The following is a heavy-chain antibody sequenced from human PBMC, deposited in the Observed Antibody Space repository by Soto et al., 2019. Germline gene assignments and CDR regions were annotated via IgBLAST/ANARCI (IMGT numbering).Heavy chain of an antibody. D-gene: IGHD7-27*01. CDR1: GASLSDNY. V-gene: IGHV4-34*01. J-gene: IGHJ4*02. CDR3: ARMGPWGKWTDL. Sequence: SETLSLTCAVYGASLSDNYCNWLRQPPGKGLEWSGEINHSGNTNSNPSLRSRVTISIDTSKNQLSLNNLRAEDTAVYFCARMGPWGKWTDLWGQGASVTVSS. CDR2: INHSGNT.